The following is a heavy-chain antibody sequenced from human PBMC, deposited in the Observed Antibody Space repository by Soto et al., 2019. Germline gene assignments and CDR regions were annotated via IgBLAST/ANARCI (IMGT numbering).Heavy chain of an antibody. CDR2: ISGSGGSA. J-gene: IGHJ3*01. CDR1: GFSFSNYA. CDR3: VREASGWYSRGSFDF. D-gene: IGHD6-19*01. V-gene: IGHV3-23*01. Sequence: GGSLRLSCAASGFSFSNYAMNWVRQAPGKGLEWVSVISGSGGSASYVDSVQGRFTISRDNSNNTLYLQMNSLRAEDTAIYSCVREASGWYSRGSFDFWGRGTMVTVSS.